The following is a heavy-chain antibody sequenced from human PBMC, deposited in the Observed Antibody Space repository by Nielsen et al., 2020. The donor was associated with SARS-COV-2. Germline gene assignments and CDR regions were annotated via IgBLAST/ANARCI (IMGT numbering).Heavy chain of an antibody. D-gene: IGHD5-18*01. CDR3: AKDGNSYGYGDAFDI. CDR1: GFTFSSYA. CDR2: ISGSGGST. V-gene: IGHV3-23*01. J-gene: IGHJ3*02. Sequence: GESLKISCAASGFTFSSYAMSWVRQAPGKGLEWVSAISGSGGSTYYADSVKGRFTISRDNSKNTLYLQMNSLRAEDTAVYYCAKDGNSYGYGDAFDIWGQGTMVTVSS.